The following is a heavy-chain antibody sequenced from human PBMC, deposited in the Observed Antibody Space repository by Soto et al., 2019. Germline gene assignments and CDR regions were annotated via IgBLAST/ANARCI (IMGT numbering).Heavy chain of an antibody. Sequence: GGSLRLSCVASGFTFSSYSMVWVRQAPGKGLEWVSYIFVSSTTIYYADSVKGRFTVSRDNAQNSLFLLMNSLRAEDTAVYYCARDTDWDFDYWGRGTLVTVSS. D-gene: IGHD3-9*01. CDR1: GFTFSSYS. J-gene: IGHJ4*02. V-gene: IGHV3-48*04. CDR2: IFVSSTTI. CDR3: ARDTDWDFDY.